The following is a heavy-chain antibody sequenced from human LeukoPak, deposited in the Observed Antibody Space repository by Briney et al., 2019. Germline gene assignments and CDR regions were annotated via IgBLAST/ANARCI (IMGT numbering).Heavy chain of an antibody. D-gene: IGHD2-2*01. J-gene: IGHJ6*02. CDR2: IYSGGST. CDR1: GFTFSNAW. V-gene: IGHV3-66*01. CDR3: ARDPHCSSTSCYFPSVRYGMDV. Sequence: ESGGSLRLSCAASGFTFSNAWMSWVRQAPGKGLEWVSVIYSGGSTYYADSVKGRFTISRDNSKNTLYLQMNSLRAEDTAVYYCARDPHCSSTSCYFPSVRYGMDVWGQGTTVTVSS.